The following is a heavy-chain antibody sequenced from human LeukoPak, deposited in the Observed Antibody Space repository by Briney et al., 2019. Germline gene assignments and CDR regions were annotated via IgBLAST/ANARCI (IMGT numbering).Heavy chain of an antibody. CDR3: ARAGIAAISFDY. CDR2: IKPNSGGT. Sequence: ASVKVSCKDSGYTFTGYYMHWVRQAPGQGLEWMGWIKPNSGGTNYAQKFQGWVTMPRDTSISTAYMELSRLRSDDTAVYYCARAGIAAISFDYWGQGTLVTVSS. J-gene: IGHJ4*02. V-gene: IGHV1-2*04. D-gene: IGHD6-13*01. CDR1: GYTFTGYY.